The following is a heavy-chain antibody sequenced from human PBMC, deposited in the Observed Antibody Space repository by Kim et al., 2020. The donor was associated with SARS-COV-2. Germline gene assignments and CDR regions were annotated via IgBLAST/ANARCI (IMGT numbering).Heavy chain of an antibody. V-gene: IGHV4-34*01. CDR2: INHSGST. J-gene: IGHJ6*02. CDR1: GGSFSGYY. Sequence: SETLSLTCAVYGGSFSGYYWSWIRQPPGKGLEWIGEINHSGSTNYNPSLKSRVTISVDTSKNQFSLKLSSVTAADTAVYYCARGWIVVVVAAKLGGMDVWGQGTTVTVSS. CDR3: ARGWIVVVVAAKLGGMDV. D-gene: IGHD2-15*01.